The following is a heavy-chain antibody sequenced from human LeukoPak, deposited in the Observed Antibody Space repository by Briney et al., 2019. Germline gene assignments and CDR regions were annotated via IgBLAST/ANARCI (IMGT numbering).Heavy chain of an antibody. V-gene: IGHV4-61*01. Sequence: SETLSLTCTVSGYSISSGYYWSWIRQPPGKGLEWIGYIYYSGSTNYNPSLKSRVTISVDTSKNQFSLKLSSVTAADTAVYYCARVIYDILTGYYMDVWGKGTTVTISS. CDR3: ARVIYDILTGYYMDV. D-gene: IGHD3-9*01. J-gene: IGHJ6*03. CDR1: GYSISSGYY. CDR2: IYYSGST.